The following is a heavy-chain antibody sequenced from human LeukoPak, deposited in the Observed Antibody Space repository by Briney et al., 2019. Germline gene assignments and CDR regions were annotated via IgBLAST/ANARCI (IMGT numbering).Heavy chain of an antibody. Sequence: ASVKVSCKASGGTFSSYAISWVRQAPGQGLEWMGRIIPILGIANYAQKFQGRVTITADKPTSTAYMELRSLRSDDTAVYYCAREDGIVVVNSRRSFDYWGQGTLVTVSS. CDR3: AREDGIVVVNSRRSFDY. CDR1: GGTFSSYA. J-gene: IGHJ4*02. V-gene: IGHV1-69*04. CDR2: IIPILGIA. D-gene: IGHD3-22*01.